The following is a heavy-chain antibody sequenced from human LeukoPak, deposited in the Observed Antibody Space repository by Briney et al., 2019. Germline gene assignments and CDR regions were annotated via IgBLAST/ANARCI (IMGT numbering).Heavy chain of an antibody. CDR1: GASIVGSY. D-gene: IGHD3-22*01. V-gene: IGHV4-59*01. CDR3: ARGRHYYITGFNPTYYCES. CDR2: IYNTVDV. Sequence: SETLSLTCTVSGASIVGSYWTWIRQPPGEGLQYVGYIYNTVDVNYSPSLKSRVTILIDMSRNQFSLTLNSVTTADTAIYYCARGRHYYITGFNPTYYCESWGQGARVTVSS. J-gene: IGHJ4*02.